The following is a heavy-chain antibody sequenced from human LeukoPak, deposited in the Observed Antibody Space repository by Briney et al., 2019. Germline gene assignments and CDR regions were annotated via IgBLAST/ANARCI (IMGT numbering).Heavy chain of an antibody. CDR2: ISAYNGNT. CDR1: GYTFTSYG. V-gene: IGHV1-18*01. Sequence: ASVKVSCKASGYTFTSYGISWVRQAPGHGLEWMGWISAYNGNTNYAQKLQGRVTMTTDTSTSTAYMELRSLRSDDTAVYYCARDSTRDCSGGSCYPYYFDYWGQGTLVTVSS. D-gene: IGHD2-15*01. CDR3: ARDSTRDCSGGSCYPYYFDY. J-gene: IGHJ4*02.